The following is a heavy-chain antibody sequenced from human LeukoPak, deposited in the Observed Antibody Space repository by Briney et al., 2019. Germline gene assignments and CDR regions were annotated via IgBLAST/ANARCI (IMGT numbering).Heavy chain of an antibody. J-gene: IGHJ4*02. V-gene: IGHV4-34*01. CDR2: INHSGST. CDR3: ARPPHY. Sequence: PSETLSLTCAVYGGSFSGYYWSWIRQPPGKGLEWSGEINHSGSTNYNPSLKCRVTISVDTSKNQFSLKLSSVTAADTAVYYCARPPHYWGQGTLVTVSS. CDR1: GGSFSGYY.